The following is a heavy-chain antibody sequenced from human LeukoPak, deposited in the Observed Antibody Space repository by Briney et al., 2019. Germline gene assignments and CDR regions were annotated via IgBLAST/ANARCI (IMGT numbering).Heavy chain of an antibody. CDR2: IYNSGSST. V-gene: IGHV4-59*02. Sequence: PSETLSLTCTVSGDSVTTYYWNWIRQPPGKGLEWIGYIYNSGSSTIYNPSLKSRVTISVDTSKNQFSLRLSSVTAADTAVYFCVRDRELTYWGQGTLVTVSS. CDR3: VRDRELTY. CDR1: GDSVTTYY. D-gene: IGHD3-10*01. J-gene: IGHJ4*02.